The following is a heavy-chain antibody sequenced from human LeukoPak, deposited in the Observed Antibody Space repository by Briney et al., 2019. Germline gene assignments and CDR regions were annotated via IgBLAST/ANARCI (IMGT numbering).Heavy chain of an antibody. CDR2: IKQDGSAK. CDR3: ASRYIVRTEYFEY. D-gene: IGHD3-16*02. V-gene: IGHV3-7*01. Sequence: PGGSLRLSCATSGFTFSRYWMSWVRQAPGKGLEWVANIKQDGSAKYYVDSVKGRFTISRDNAKNSLFLQMNSLRVEDTAVYYCASRYIVRTEYFEYWGQGTLVTVSS. J-gene: IGHJ4*02. CDR1: GFTFSRYW.